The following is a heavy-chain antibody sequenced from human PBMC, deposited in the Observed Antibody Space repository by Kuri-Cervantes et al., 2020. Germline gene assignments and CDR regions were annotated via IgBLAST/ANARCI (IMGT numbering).Heavy chain of an antibody. V-gene: IGHV3-7*01. CDR3: ARDEVATKNAFDI. D-gene: IGHD5-12*01. CDR1: GFTFSSYW. CDR2: IKQDGSEK. Sequence: GESLKISCAASGFTFSSYWMSWVRQAPGKGLEWVANIKQDGSEKYYVDPVKGRFTISRDNAKNSLYLQMNSLRAEDAAVYYCARDEVATKNAFDIWGQGTMVTVSS. J-gene: IGHJ3*02.